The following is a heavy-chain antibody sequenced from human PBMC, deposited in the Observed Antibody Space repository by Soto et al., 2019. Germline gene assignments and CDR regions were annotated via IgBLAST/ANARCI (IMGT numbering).Heavy chain of an antibody. J-gene: IGHJ4*02. D-gene: IGHD2-15*01. CDR2: INPSGGST. CDR3: AILGYCSGGSCYPNDN. V-gene: IGHV1-46*03. Sequence: GASVKVSCKASGYTFTSCYMHWVRQAPGQGLEWMGIINPSGGSTSYAQKFQGRVTMTRDTSTSTVYMELSSLRSEDTAVYYCAILGYCSGGSCYPNDNWGQGTLVTVSS. CDR1: GYTFTSCY.